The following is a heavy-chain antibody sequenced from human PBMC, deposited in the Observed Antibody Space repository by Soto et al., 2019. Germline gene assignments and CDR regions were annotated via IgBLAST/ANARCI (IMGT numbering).Heavy chain of an antibody. V-gene: IGHV1-8*01. J-gene: IGHJ6*03. D-gene: IGHD3-3*01. Sequence: ASVKVSCKASGYTFTSYDINWVRQATGQGLEWMGWMNPNSGNTGYAQKFQGRVTMTRNTSISTAYMELSSLRSEDTAVYYCARGVIRGRITIFGVVTPNYYYMDVWGKGTTVTVSS. CDR3: ARGVIRGRITIFGVVTPNYYYMDV. CDR1: GYTFTSYD. CDR2: MNPNSGNT.